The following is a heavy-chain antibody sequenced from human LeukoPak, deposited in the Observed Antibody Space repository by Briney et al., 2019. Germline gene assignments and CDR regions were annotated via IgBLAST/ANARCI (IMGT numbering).Heavy chain of an antibody. CDR2: IWSDGTNP. V-gene: IGHV3-33*06. J-gene: IGHJ4*02. CDR1: GFTFSHYG. Sequence: GGSLRLSCAAAGFTFSHYGMHWVLQAPGKGVEWVAVIWSDGTNPYYAESVKGRFTISRHNSAKTVYLQMSSLRREDTGVYYCAKDAQRGFDYSNSLEYWGQGTPVTVST. CDR3: AKDAQRGFDYSNSLEY. D-gene: IGHD4-11*01.